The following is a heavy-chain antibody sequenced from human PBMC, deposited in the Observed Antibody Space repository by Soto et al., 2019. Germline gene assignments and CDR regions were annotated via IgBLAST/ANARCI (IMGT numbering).Heavy chain of an antibody. V-gene: IGHV4-59*08. CDR3: ARRYGDYFDY. D-gene: IGHD4-17*01. CDR1: GVSISSYY. J-gene: IGHJ4*02. CDR2: IYYSGST. Sequence: SETLSLTCTVSGVSISSYYWSWIRQPPGKGLEWIGYIYYSGSTNYNPSLKSRVTISVDTSKNQFSLKLSSVTAADTAVYYCARRYGDYFDYWGQGTLVTVSS.